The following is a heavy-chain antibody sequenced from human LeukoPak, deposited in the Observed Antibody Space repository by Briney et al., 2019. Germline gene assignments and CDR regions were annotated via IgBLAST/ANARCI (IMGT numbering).Heavy chain of an antibody. J-gene: IGHJ5*02. CDR1: GYTFTSYA. V-gene: IGHV1-3*01. D-gene: IGHD4-11*01. CDR2: INAGNGNT. Sequence: ASVKVSCKASGYTFTSYAMHSVRQAPGQRLEWMGWINAGNGNTKYSQKFQGRVTITRDTSASTAYMELSSLRSEYTAVYYCASCPYSNYWFDPWGQGTLVTVSS. CDR3: ASCPYSNYWFDP.